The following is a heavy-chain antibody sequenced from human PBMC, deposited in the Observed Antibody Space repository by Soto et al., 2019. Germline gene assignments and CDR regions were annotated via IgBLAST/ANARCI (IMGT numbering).Heavy chain of an antibody. D-gene: IGHD6-19*01. CDR3: AGDPGWGLGY. Sequence: QVQLQESGPGLVRPSGTLSLTCAVSGDSINSNYCWTWVRQPPGKGLGWIAEIYYSGGTSYNPAPKSRGTKSMDQSKNQVSLNLTSGTAGDPAMYYCAGDPGWGLGYWGQGTLVTVSS. V-gene: IGHV4-4*02. J-gene: IGHJ4*02. CDR2: IYYSGGT. CDR1: GDSINSNYC.